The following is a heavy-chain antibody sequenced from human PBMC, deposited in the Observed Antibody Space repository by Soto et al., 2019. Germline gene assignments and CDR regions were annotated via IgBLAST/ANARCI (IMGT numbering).Heavy chain of an antibody. CDR3: ARVGPWVPYYYDSSPYTFENWFDP. J-gene: IGHJ5*02. CDR1: VYSISSGYY. Sequence: PSETLSLTCALSVYSISSGYYCGWLRQPPGKGLEWFGSIYHGGSTYYNPSLNSRVTLSIDMTNNHVSLILNSVTAADTAVYYCARVGPWVPYYYDSSPYTFENWFDPWGQGTLVTVSS. CDR2: IYHGGST. V-gene: IGHV4-38-2*01. D-gene: IGHD3-22*01.